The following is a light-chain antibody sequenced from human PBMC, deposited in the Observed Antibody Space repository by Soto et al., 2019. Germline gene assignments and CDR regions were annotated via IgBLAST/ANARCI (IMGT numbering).Light chain of an antibody. Sequence: DIQMTQSPSTLSASVGERVTITCRASQSISNWLAWYQQKPGKAPKLLIYDASSLESGVPSRFSGGGSGTEFTLTISSLQPDDFATYYCQQYNSHLYTFGQGTKLEI. V-gene: IGKV1-5*01. CDR1: QSISNW. J-gene: IGKJ2*01. CDR3: QQYNSHLYT. CDR2: DAS.